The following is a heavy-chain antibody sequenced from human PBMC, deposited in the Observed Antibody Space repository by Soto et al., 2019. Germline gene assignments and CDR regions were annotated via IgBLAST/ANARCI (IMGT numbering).Heavy chain of an antibody. CDR3: ARGPRNYIVVVTAAGAFDY. J-gene: IGHJ4*02. CDR2: INHSGST. D-gene: IGHD2-21*02. Sequence: SETLSLTCAVYGGSFSGYYWSGIRQPPGKGLEWIGEINHSGSTNYNPSLKSRVTISVDTSKNQFSLKLSSVSAADTAVYYCARGPRNYIVVVTAAGAFDYWGQGTLVTVSS. V-gene: IGHV4-34*01. CDR1: GGSFSGYY.